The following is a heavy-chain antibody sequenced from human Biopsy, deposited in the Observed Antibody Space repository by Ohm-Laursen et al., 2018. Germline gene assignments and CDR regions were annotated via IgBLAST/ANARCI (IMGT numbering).Heavy chain of an antibody. CDR2: IVVGGGNT. Sequence: SVKVSCKASGFTFNRSAMQWVRQARGQRLEWIGWIVVGGGNTNYAQKFQERVTITRDMSTSTAYMELSSLRSEDPAVYYCASRPNCGGDCSSGFDYWGQGTLVTVSS. J-gene: IGHJ4*02. V-gene: IGHV1-58*02. CDR1: GFTFNRSA. CDR3: ASRPNCGGDCSSGFDY. D-gene: IGHD2-21*02.